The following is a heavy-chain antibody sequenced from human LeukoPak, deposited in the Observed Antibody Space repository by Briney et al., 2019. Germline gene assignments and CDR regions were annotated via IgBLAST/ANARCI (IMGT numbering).Heavy chain of an antibody. Sequence: GGSLRLSCAASGFTFSSYAMTWVRQTPGKGLEWVSAISGSGNRTYYRDSVKGQFTISRDNSKNTLYVQMSSLKTENTAVYYCAKERDGYGSGSYYGYFDYWGQGTLVTVSS. V-gene: IGHV3-23*01. CDR3: AKERDGYGSGSYYGYFDY. J-gene: IGHJ4*02. CDR1: GFTFSSYA. CDR2: ISGSGNRT. D-gene: IGHD3-10*01.